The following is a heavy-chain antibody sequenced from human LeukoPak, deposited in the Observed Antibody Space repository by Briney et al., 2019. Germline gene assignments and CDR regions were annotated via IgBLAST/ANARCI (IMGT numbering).Heavy chain of an antibody. J-gene: IGHJ6*03. D-gene: IGHD3-10*01. CDR3: ARNRRITMVRGVITYYYYYMDV. V-gene: IGHV4-59*01. CDR2: IYYSGST. CDR1: GGSISSYY. Sequence: PSETLSLTCTVSGGSISSYYWSWIRQPPGKGLEWIGYIYYSGSTNYNPSLKSRVAISVDTSKNQFSLKLSSVTAADTAVYYCARNRRITMVRGVITYYYYYMDVWGKGTTVTVSS.